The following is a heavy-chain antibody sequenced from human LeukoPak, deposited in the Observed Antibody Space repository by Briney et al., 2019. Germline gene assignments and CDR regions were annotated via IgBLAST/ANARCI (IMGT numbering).Heavy chain of an antibody. CDR3: ARDIGYGDY. V-gene: IGHV3-7*01. CDR2: INHDGSHK. D-gene: IGHD5-12*01. J-gene: IGHJ4*02. CDR1: GFTFSPCW. Sequence: GGSLRLSCAASGFTFSPCWMSWVRQAPGKGLEWVATINHDGSHKYYVDSVKGRFIISRDNAKNSLYLQMNSLRAEDTAVYYCARDIGYGDYWGQGTLVTVSS.